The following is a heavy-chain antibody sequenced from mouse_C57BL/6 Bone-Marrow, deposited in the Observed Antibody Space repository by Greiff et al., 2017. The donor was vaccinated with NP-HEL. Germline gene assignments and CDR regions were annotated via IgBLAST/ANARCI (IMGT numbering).Heavy chain of an antibody. CDR2: IWRGGST. D-gene: IGHD1-1*01. V-gene: IGHV2-5*01. CDR3: AKITTVVAPYYYAMDY. Sequence: VKLVESGPGLVQPSQSLSITCTVSGFSLTSYGVHWVRQSPGKGLEWLGVIWRGGSTDYNAAFMSRLSITKDNSKSQVFFKMNSLQADDTAIYYCAKITTVVAPYYYAMDYWGQGTSVTVSS. J-gene: IGHJ4*01. CDR1: GFSLTSYG.